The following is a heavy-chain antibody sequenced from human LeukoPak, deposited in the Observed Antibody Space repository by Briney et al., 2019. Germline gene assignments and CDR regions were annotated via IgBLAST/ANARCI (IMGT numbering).Heavy chain of an antibody. Sequence: GGSLRLSCVVSGFTFSSYAMSWVRQAPGKGLEWVSAITGSGDTTYYADSVKGRFTISRDNSKNTLYVEMNTLRAEDTAVYYCAKWGDYDILTGYYVSDFWGQGTLVTVSS. J-gene: IGHJ4*02. V-gene: IGHV3-23*01. CDR3: AKWGDYDILTGYYVSDF. CDR2: ITGSGDTT. D-gene: IGHD3-9*01. CDR1: GFTFSSYA.